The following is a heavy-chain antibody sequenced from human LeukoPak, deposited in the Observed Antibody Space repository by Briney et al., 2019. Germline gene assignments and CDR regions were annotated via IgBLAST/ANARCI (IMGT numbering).Heavy chain of an antibody. CDR1: GGSIRRWVYF. CDR3: AIDQGLGYSDY. V-gene: IGHV4-31*03. D-gene: IGHD2-15*01. J-gene: IGHJ4*02. CDR2: IYYSGSN. Sequence: SETLSLTRTVSGGSIRRWVYFWSWIRQHPGKGLVWIGHIYYSGSNSYQSSLKSRATISVDTSKNQISLRLSSVTAADTTVYYCAIDQGLGYSDYWGQGRQVSV.